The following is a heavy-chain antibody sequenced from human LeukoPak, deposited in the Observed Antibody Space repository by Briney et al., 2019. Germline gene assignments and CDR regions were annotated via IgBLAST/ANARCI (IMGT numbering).Heavy chain of an antibody. J-gene: IGHJ4*02. CDR3: ARDRPKSYGDYSGYFDY. Sequence: GGSLRLSCAASGFTFSNYWMHWVRQAPGKGLEWVSYISSSSSSIYYSDSVKGRFTISRDNAKNSLCLQMNSLRAEDTAVYYCARDRPKSYGDYSGYFDYWGQGTLVTVSS. D-gene: IGHD4-17*01. CDR2: ISSSSSSI. CDR1: GFTFSNYW. V-gene: IGHV3-48*01.